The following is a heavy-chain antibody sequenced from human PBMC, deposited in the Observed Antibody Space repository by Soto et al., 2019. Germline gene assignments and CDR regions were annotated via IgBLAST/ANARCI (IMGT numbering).Heavy chain of an antibody. CDR2: IIPILGTA. J-gene: IGHJ5*02. V-gene: IGHV1-69*01. Sequence: QVQLVQSGAEVKKPGSSVKVSCKASGGTFSSYAISWVRQAPGQGLEWMGGIIPILGTANYAQKFQGRVTITADESTSTAYMELSGLRSEDTAVYYCARDRAKHSSSWYWVDPWGQGTLVTVSS. CDR3: ARDRAKHSSSWYWVDP. D-gene: IGHD6-13*01. CDR1: GGTFSSYA.